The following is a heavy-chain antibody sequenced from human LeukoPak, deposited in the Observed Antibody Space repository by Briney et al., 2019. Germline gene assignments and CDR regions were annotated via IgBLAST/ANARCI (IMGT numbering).Heavy chain of an antibody. CDR3: ARESVAAGTRWFDY. V-gene: IGHV4-4*07. J-gene: IGHJ4*02. Sequence: PSETLSLTCTVSGGYISDYYWTWIRQSAGKGLEWIGRVQISENNNYNPSLRSRVTLSLDTSKNQFSLKLTSVTAADTAIYYCARESVAAGTRWFDYWGQGTVVTVSS. D-gene: IGHD6-13*01. CDR1: GGYISDYY. CDR2: VQISENN.